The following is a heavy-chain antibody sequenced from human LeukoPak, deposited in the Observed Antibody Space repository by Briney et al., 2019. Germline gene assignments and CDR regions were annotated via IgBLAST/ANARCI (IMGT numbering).Heavy chain of an antibody. Sequence: GGSLRLSYAVSAFNFSSYAMSSLRQAPGKGLEWVSAVSGSGGNTYYADSVKGRFTISRDNSKNTLYLQMNSLRAEDTAEHYCATALREGSGREYFDLWGRGTLVTVSS. CDR2: VSGSGGNT. D-gene: IGHD6-19*01. CDR1: AFNFSSYA. V-gene: IGHV3-23*01. CDR3: ATALREGSGREYFDL. J-gene: IGHJ2*01.